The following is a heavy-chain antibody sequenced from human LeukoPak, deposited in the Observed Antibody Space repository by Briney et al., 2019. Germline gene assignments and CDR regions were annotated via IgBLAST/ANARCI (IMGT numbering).Heavy chain of an antibody. V-gene: IGHV3-30*04. CDR2: ISYDGSNK. CDR1: GFTFSTYA. Sequence: GGSLRLSCAASGFTFSTYAMHWVRQAPGKGLEWVAVISYDGSNKYYADSVKGRFTISRDNSKNTLYLQMNSLRAEDTAVYYCAKLIPTPLSPSDYWGQGTLVTVSS. J-gene: IGHJ4*02. D-gene: IGHD3-10*01. CDR3: AKLIPTPLSPSDY.